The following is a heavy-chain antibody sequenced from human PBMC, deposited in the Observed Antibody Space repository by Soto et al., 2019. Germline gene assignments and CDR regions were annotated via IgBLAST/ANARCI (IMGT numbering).Heavy chain of an antibody. V-gene: IGHV1-18*01. CDR2: ISAYNGNT. CDR3: ARDLGCTNGVCYIAYYYYGMDV. CDR1: GYTFTSYG. D-gene: IGHD2-8*01. Sequence: ASVKASCKASGYTFTSYGISWVRQAPGQGLEWMGWISAYNGNTNYAQKLQGRVTMTTDTSTSTAYMELRSLRSDDAAVYYCARDLGCTNGVCYIAYYYYGMDVWG. J-gene: IGHJ6*02.